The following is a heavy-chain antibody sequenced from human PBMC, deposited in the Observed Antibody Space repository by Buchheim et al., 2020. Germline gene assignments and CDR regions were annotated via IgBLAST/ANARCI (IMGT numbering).Heavy chain of an antibody. V-gene: IGHV4-59*01. CDR2: VSYSGTT. D-gene: IGHD6-19*01. CDR3: ARVRASGWYFFDF. CDR1: GGSISGYY. Sequence: QVQLQESGPRLVKPSETLSLTCTVSGGSISGYYWSWIRQPPEEGLEWIGYVSYSGTTVYEPSLERRVTISVDTPNKQFPLKLTSATAADTAVYYCARVRASGWYFFDFWGQGTL. J-gene: IGHJ4*02.